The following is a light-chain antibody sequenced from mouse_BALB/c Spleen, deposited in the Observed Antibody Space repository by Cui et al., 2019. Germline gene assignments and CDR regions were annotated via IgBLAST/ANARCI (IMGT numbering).Light chain of an antibody. J-gene: IGKJ5*01. V-gene: IGKV6-23*01. Sequence: IVIHQSHKFMPTSVGKRVSITCTGSQDVGTAVAWYQQKPGQSPKLLIYCASNRHTGVPDRFTGSGSGTDYSLTISSVQAEDLADYYCQQYSSYPLTFGAGTKLELK. CDR2: CAS. CDR1: QDVGTA. CDR3: QQYSSYPLT.